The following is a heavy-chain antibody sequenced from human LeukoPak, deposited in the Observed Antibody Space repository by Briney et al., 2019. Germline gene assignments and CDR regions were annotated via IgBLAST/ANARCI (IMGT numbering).Heavy chain of an antibody. Sequence: GRIIPIFGTANYAQKFQGRVTINTDESTSTAYMELSSLRSEDTAVYYCASTYNWNVPLPDYWGQGTLVTVSS. CDR2: IIPIFGTA. V-gene: IGHV1-69*05. J-gene: IGHJ4*02. D-gene: IGHD1-1*01. CDR3: ASTYNWNVPLPDY.